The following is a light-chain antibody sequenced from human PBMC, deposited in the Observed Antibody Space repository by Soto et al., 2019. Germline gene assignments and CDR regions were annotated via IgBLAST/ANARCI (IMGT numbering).Light chain of an antibody. CDR3: SSYAGSNNLHVL. V-gene: IGLV2-14*03. CDR1: SSDLGTYNY. J-gene: IGLJ2*01. CDR2: DVR. Sequence: QSALTQPASVSGSPGQSITISCTGTSSDLGTYNYVSWYQQYPDKAPKLIIYDVRNRPSEVSDRFSGSKSGDTASLIISGLQAEDEADYYCSSYAGSNNLHVLFGGGTKVTVL.